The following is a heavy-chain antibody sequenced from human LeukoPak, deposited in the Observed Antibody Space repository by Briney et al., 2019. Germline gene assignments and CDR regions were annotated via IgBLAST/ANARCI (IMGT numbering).Heavy chain of an antibody. CDR1: GGSISSYY. CDR2: IYYSGST. J-gene: IGHJ4*02. D-gene: IGHD1-26*01. CDR3: ARREVGATKAFDY. V-gene: IGHV4-59*12. Sequence: PSETLSLTCTVSGGSISSYYWSWIRQPPGKGLEWIGYIYYSGSTNYNPSLKSRVTISVDTSKNQFSLKLSSVTAADTAVYYCARREVGATKAFDYWGQGTLVTVSS.